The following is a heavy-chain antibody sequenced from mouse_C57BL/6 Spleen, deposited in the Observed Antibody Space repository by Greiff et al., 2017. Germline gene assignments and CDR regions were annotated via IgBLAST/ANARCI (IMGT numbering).Heavy chain of an antibody. D-gene: IGHD1-1*01. J-gene: IGHJ4*01. CDR2: INPSTGGT. Sequence: EVQLVESGPELVKPGASVKISCKASGYSFTGYYMNWVKQSPEKSLEWIGEINPSTGGTTYNQKFKAKATLTVDKSSSTAYMQLKSLTSEDSAVYYCARSDGSRRDCYAMDYWGQGTSVTVSS. V-gene: IGHV1-42*01. CDR3: ARSDGSRRDCYAMDY. CDR1: GYSFTGYY.